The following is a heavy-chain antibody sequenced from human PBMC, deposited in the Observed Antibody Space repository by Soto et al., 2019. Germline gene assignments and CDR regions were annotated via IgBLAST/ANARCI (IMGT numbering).Heavy chain of an antibody. CDR3: TRDWEITVSTWSFGGC. V-gene: IGHV1-69*08. D-gene: IGHD3-10*01. J-gene: IGHJ4*02. CDR2: IIPFHGVT. CDR1: GGTFSPYT. Sequence: QVQLVQSGADVKKPGSSVKVSCKASGGTFSPYTINWVRQAPGQGLEWMGRIIPFHGVTNYAQKFQARVTITADKSTRTAYMELSGLRFEDTAMYYCTRDWEITVSTWSFGGCWGRGTLVTVSS.